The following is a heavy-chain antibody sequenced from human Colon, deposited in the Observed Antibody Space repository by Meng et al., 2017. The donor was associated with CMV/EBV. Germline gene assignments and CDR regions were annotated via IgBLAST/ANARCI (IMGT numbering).Heavy chain of an antibody. J-gene: IGHJ4*02. D-gene: IGHD5-18*01. CDR3: ARDSGYSYVFGY. V-gene: IGHV4-59*01. CDR1: GGSISSYY. CDR2: IYYSGST. Sequence: SETLSLTCTVSGGSISSYYWSWIRQPPGKGLEWIGYIYYSGSTNYNPSLKSRVTISVDTSKNQFSLKLSSVTAADTAVYYWARDSGYSYVFGYWGQGTLVTVSS.